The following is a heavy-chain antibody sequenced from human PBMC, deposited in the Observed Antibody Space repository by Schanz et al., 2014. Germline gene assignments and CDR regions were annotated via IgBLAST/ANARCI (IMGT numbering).Heavy chain of an antibody. D-gene: IGHD2-15*01. V-gene: IGHV3-23*01. CDR1: GFTFSSYA. Sequence: AQLMESGGGLVQPGGSLRLSCAASGFTFSSYAMSWVRQAPGKGLEWVSGISGSGGSTYYADSVKGRFTISRDNSKNTLYLQMNTLRAEDTAVYYCARDRGYCSGGSCLTFDYWGQGTLVNDSS. CDR2: ISGSGGST. CDR3: ARDRGYCSGGSCLTFDY. J-gene: IGHJ4*02.